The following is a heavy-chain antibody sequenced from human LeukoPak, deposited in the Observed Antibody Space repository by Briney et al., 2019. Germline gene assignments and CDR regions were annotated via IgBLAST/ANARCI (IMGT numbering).Heavy chain of an antibody. CDR1: GYNFKTYG. CDR3: ARGYCSSTNCYKPHFYMDV. V-gene: IGHV1-18*01. CDR2: ISDYNGNT. D-gene: IGHD2-2*02. Sequence: GASVKVSCKASGYNFKTYGISWVRQAPGQGLEWMGWISDYNGNTKYAQNFQGRVTMTTDTSTTTAYMELRSLRSDDTAVYYCARGYCSSTNCYKPHFYMDVWGNGTTVTVSS. J-gene: IGHJ6*03.